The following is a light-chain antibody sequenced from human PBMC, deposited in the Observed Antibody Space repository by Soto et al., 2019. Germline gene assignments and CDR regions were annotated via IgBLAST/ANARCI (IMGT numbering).Light chain of an antibody. CDR2: NNN. Sequence: QSVLTQPPSASGTPGQRVTISCSGSNSNIGTNAVNWYQQIPGTAPKLLIYNNNQRPSGVPDRFSGSKSGTSASLTISGPHSDDEADYPCATWDDTLRSWVFGGGTKLTVL. V-gene: IGLV1-44*01. CDR3: ATWDDTLRSWV. CDR1: NSNIGTNA. J-gene: IGLJ3*02.